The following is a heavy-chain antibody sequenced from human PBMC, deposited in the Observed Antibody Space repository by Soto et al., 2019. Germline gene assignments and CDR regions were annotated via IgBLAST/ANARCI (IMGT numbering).Heavy chain of an antibody. J-gene: IGHJ4*02. CDR2: TKNKANRYTT. D-gene: IGHD1-26*01. V-gene: IGHV3-72*01. CDR3: VRWDSGSRDY. Sequence: EVQLVESGGGLVQPGGSLRLSCAASGFTLSDHYMDWVRQAPGKGLEWVGRTKNKANRYTTEYAASVKGRFTISRDDSENSVYLQMTILKTEDTAVYYCVRWDSGSRDYWGQGTLVTVSS. CDR1: GFTLSDHY.